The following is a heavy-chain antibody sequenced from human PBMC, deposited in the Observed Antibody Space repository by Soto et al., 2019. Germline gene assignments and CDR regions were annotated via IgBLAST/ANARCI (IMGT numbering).Heavy chain of an antibody. D-gene: IGHD6-19*01. Sequence: PGGTLRLSCTASGFTFGDYAMSWFRQAPGKGLEWVAVISYDVSNKYYADSVKGRFTISRDNSKNTLYLQMSSLRAEDTAVYYCEKHKWQRLPDHWGQATLVTLSS. CDR2: ISYDVSNK. V-gene: IGHV3-30*14. J-gene: IGHJ4*02. CDR1: GFTFGDYA. CDR3: EKHKWQRLPDH.